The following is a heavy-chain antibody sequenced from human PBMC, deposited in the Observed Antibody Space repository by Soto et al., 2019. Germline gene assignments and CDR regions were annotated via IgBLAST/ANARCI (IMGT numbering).Heavy chain of an antibody. Sequence: EVQLLEAGGGLVQPGGSLRLSCAASGFTFNRSAMSWVRQAPGKGLEWVSTTSGGAGSTYYADSVKGRFTISRDNSKNTLYLQMNSLRADDTAVYYCAKGRYRIGWYDPYFDYWGQGNLVTVSS. CDR2: TSGGAGST. CDR1: GFTFNRSA. J-gene: IGHJ4*02. CDR3: AKGRYRIGWYDPYFDY. V-gene: IGHV3-23*01. D-gene: IGHD6-19*01.